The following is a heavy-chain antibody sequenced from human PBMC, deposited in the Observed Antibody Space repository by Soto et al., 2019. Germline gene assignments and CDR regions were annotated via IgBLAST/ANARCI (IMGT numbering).Heavy chain of an antibody. CDR2: INPKSGGT. J-gene: IGHJ4*02. Sequence: ASVKVSCKASGYTFTGYYVHWVRQAPGQGLEWMGWINPKSGGTIYPQKFQGRVNMTRDASISTAYMELSSLRFDDTAVYYCATTGNYGSGTSFRVDYWGQGTLVTVSS. D-gene: IGHD3-10*01. CDR1: GYTFTGYY. V-gene: IGHV1-2*02. CDR3: ATTGNYGSGTSFRVDY.